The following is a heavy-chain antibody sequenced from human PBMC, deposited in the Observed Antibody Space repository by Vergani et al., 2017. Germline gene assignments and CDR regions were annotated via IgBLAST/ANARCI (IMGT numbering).Heavy chain of an antibody. J-gene: IGHJ4*02. CDR2: IIPIFGTA. CDR1: GVTFSSYA. V-gene: IGHV1-69*01. D-gene: IGHD3-9*01. Sequence: QVQLVQSGAEVKKPGSSLKVSCKASGVTFSSYAISWVRQAPGQGLEWMGGIIPIFGTANYAQKFQGRVTITADESTSTAYMELSSLRSEDTAVYYGAEGGVYYDILTGYSRPAYYFDYWGQGTLVTVSS. CDR3: AEGGVYYDILTGYSRPAYYFDY.